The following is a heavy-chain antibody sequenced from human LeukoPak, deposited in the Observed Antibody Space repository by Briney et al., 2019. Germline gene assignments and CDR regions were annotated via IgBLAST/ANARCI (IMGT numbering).Heavy chain of an antibody. D-gene: IGHD3-10*01. CDR3: AKDRYGSGTYGSFDP. V-gene: IGHV3-23*01. J-gene: IGHJ5*02. Sequence: GGSLRLSCAASGFTFSSYAMTWVRQAPGKGLEWVSEISDSGSHIYYAGSVRGRFTISRDNFKSTLYLQMNSLGADDTAVYYCAKDRYGSGTYGSFDPWGQGTLVTVSS. CDR1: GFTFSSYA. CDR2: ISDSGSHI.